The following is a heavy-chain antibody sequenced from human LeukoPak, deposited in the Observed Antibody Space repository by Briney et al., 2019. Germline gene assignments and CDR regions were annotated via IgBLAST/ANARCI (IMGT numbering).Heavy chain of an antibody. V-gene: IGHV4-34*01. CDR2: INHSGST. J-gene: IGHJ4*02. Sequence: PSETLSLTCAVYGGSFSGYYWSWIRQPPGKGLEWIGEINHSGSTNYNPSPKSRVTISVDTSKNQFSLKLSSVTAADTAVYYCAQTPGGGYYYGRDYWGQGTLVTVSS. D-gene: IGHD3-22*01. CDR3: AQTPGGGYYYGRDY. CDR1: GGSFSGYY.